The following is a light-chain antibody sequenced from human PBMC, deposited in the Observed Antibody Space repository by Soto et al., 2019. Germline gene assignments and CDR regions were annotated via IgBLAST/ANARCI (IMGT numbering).Light chain of an antibody. V-gene: IGLV1-51*01. CDR2: DTN. Sequence: QSVLTTPPSVSAAPVQQVTISCSGATSNIGNNYVSWYQQLPGTAPKLLIYDTNNRPSGIPDRFSGSKSGTSATLGITGLQTGDEAVYYCGAWDASLSGVLVGGGTKLTVL. CDR1: TSNIGNNY. CDR3: GAWDASLSGVL. J-gene: IGLJ2*01.